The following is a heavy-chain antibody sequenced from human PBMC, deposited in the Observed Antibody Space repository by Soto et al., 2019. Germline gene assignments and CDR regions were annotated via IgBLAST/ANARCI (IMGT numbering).Heavy chain of an antibody. V-gene: IGHV1-46*01. CDR3: EKDFIPGEYGPQQ. CDR2: INPSGGST. J-gene: IGHJ4*02. D-gene: IGHD3-10*01. Sequence: ASVKVSCKASGYTFTSYYMHWVRQAPGQGLEWMGIINPSGGSTSYAQKFQGRVTMTRDTSTSTVYMELSSLRSEDAGGYYGEKDFIPGEYGPQQRAQGTVVTVSS. CDR1: GYTFTSYY.